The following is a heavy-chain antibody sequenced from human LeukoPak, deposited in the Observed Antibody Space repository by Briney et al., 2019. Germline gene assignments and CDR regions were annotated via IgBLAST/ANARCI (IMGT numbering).Heavy chain of an antibody. J-gene: IGHJ4*02. CDR3: ARGGDGYNWNY. CDR2: IIPILGIA. CDR1: GGTFSIYA. D-gene: IGHD5-24*01. V-gene: IGHV1-69*04. Sequence: GASVTVSCKASGGTFSIYAISWVRQAPGQGLEWMGRIIPILGIANYAQKFQGRVTITADKSTSTAYMELSSLRSEDTAVYYCARGGDGYNWNYWGQGTLVTVSS.